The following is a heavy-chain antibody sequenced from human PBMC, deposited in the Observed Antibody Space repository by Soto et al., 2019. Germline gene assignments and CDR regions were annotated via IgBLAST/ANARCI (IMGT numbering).Heavy chain of an antibody. Sequence: QVQLVQSGAEVKKPGASLKVSCKASGFTFTSYHMHWLRQAPGQGLQWMGIIQPRDHSITYAQKFKXRVSMTWDTSTSTVYMELSSLRSDDTAVYYCARDYNWAVDYWGQGTLVTVSS. V-gene: IGHV1-46*01. CDR3: ARDYNWAVDY. CDR1: GFTFTSYH. J-gene: IGHJ4*02. D-gene: IGHD1-1*01. CDR2: IQPRDHSI.